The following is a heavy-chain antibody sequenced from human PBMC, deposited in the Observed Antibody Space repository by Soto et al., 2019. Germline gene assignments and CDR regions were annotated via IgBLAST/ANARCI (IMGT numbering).Heavy chain of an antibody. CDR1: GFTFSNYN. V-gene: IGHV3-21*01. CDR2: ISGTSVYI. J-gene: IGHJ5*02. CDR3: AGEGALKPFSS. Sequence: GGSLRLSCVASGFTFSNYNMNWVRQAPGMGLEWVSHISGTSVYIHYADSVKGRFTISRDNAKNSVYLQMDSLRVEDTAVYYCAGEGALKPFSSWGQGALVTVSS.